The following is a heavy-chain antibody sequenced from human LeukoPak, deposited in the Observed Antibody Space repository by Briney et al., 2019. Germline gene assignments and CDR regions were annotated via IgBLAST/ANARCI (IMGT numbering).Heavy chain of an antibody. CDR2: IYYSGST. V-gene: IGHV4-59*11. CDR1: GGSICSLY. Sequence: PETLSLTRTVSGGSICSLYWSWIRQPPRKGLEWIGYIYYSGSTNYNPSLKSRVTISVDTSKNQFSLKLSSVTAADTAVYSCARDFGSGDCDYWGQGTLVTVSS. J-gene: IGHJ4*02. D-gene: IGHD2-21*01. CDR3: ARDFGSGDCDY.